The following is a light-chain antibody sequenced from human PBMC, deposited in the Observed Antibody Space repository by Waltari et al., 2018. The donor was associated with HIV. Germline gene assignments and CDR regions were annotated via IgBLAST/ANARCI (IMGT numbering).Light chain of an antibody. CDR3: QQYYSVPYT. V-gene: IGKV4-1*01. CDR1: RNLLYSSNNKSY. J-gene: IGKJ2*01. CDR2: WAS. Sequence: VVIQSPASLAVSLREGATLHCTSIRNLLYSSNNKSYLAWYQQKAGQRPKLLIYWASTRESGVPDRFSGSGSGTDFTLTISSLQAEDVAVYYCQQYYSVPYTFGQGTKLEIK.